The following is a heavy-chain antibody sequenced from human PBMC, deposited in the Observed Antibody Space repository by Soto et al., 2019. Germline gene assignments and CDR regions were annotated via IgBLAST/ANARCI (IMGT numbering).Heavy chain of an antibody. CDR3: GRDYDRNMAV. V-gene: IGHV4-31*03. D-gene: IGHD3-3*01. CDR1: GGSISSGGYY. J-gene: IGHJ6*03. Sequence: PSETLSLTCTVSGGSISSGGYYWSWIRQHPGKGLEWIGYIYYSGSTYYNPSLKSRVTISVDTSKNQFSLKLSSVTAADTAVYYCGRDYDRNMAVGGKGTTVPVS. CDR2: IYYSGST.